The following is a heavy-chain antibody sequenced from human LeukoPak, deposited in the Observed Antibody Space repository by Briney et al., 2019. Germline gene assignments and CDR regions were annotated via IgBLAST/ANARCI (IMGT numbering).Heavy chain of an antibody. J-gene: IGHJ4*02. D-gene: IGHD1-26*01. Sequence: AGGSLRLSCAASGFTFGSYGMHWVRQAPGKGPEWVAVISYDGSNKYYADSVKGRFTISRDNSKNTLYLQMNSLRAEDTAVYYCARRGATRTVDYWGQGTLVTVSS. CDR1: GFTFGSYG. CDR2: ISYDGSNK. CDR3: ARRGATRTVDY. V-gene: IGHV3-30*03.